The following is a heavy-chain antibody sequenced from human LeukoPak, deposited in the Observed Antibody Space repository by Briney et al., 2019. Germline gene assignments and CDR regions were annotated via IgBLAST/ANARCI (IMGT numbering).Heavy chain of an antibody. Sequence: QTGGSLRLSCAASGFTFSSYAMSWVRQAPGKGLEWVSAISGSGGSTYYADSVKGRFTISRDNSKNTLYLQMNSLRAEDTAVYYCAKTDIYGGNGPDYWGQGTLVTVSS. D-gene: IGHD4-17*01. CDR2: ISGSGGST. J-gene: IGHJ4*02. CDR1: GFTFSSYA. CDR3: AKTDIYGGNGPDY. V-gene: IGHV3-23*01.